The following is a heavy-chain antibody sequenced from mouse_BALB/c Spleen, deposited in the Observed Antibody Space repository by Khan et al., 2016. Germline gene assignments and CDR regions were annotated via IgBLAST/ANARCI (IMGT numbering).Heavy chain of an antibody. V-gene: IGHV3-2*02. CDR1: GYSITSDYA. J-gene: IGHJ4*01. CDR2: ISYSGST. CDR3: ARYPYYYAMDY. Sequence: EVQLQESGPGLVKPSQSLSLTCTVTGYSITSDYAWNWIRQFPGNKLEWMGYISYSGSTSYNPSLKSRISITRDTSKNQFFLQLNSVTTEDTATYYCARYPYYYAMDYWGQGTSVTVSS.